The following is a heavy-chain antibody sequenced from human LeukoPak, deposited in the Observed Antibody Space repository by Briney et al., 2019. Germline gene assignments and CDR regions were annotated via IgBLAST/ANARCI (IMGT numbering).Heavy chain of an antibody. V-gene: IGHV5-51*03. D-gene: IGHD2-2*01. CDR2: IYPGDSDT. CDR3: ASFPPYCSSTSCHPGAVDY. CDR1: GYSFTSYW. J-gene: IGHJ4*02. Sequence: KPGESLKISCKGSGYSFTSYWIGWVRQMPGKGLEWMGIIYPGDSDTSYSPSFQGQVTISADKSISTAYLQWSSLKASDTAMYYCASFPPYCSSTSCHPGAVDYWGQGTLVTVSS.